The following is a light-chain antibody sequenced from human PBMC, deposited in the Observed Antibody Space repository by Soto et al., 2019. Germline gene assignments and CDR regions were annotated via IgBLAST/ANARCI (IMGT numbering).Light chain of an antibody. V-gene: IGLV2-8*01. CDR3: SSYAGSNNLGV. J-gene: IGLJ3*02. Sequence: QSALTQPPSASGSPGQSVTISCTGTSSDIGGYNYVSWYQHHPGKAPKVMIYEVSKRPSGVPDRFSGSKSANTASLTVSGLQPEDEADYCSSYAGSNNLGVFGGGTKLTVL. CDR1: SSDIGGYNY. CDR2: EVS.